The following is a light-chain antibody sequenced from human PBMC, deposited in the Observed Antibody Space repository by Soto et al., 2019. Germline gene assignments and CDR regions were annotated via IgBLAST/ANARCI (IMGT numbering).Light chain of an antibody. J-gene: IGKJ1*01. CDR1: QSVSSTY. Sequence: EIVLTQSPGTLSLSPGDRATLSCRASQSVSSTYSAWYQHKPGQAPRLLIYGASSRAAGIPDRFSGSGSGTDFTLTIIRLEPEDFAVYYCQQYTNSPEWTFGQGTKVEI. V-gene: IGKV3-20*01. CDR2: GAS. CDR3: QQYTNSPEWT.